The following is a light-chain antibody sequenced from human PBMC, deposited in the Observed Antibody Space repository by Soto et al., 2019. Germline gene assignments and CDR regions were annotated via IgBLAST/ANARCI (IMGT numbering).Light chain of an antibody. Sequence: IQMTQSPYSLSASLGDRVTITCQASQGISKYLNWYQQRPGKAPNLLIYDASSLEAGVPSRCTGSGSRTDFTFTISSRQACEIATYYCQQYDNPPVTFGGGTKLEIK. CDR1: QGISKY. CDR2: DAS. J-gene: IGKJ4*01. CDR3: QQYDNPPVT. V-gene: IGKV1-33*01.